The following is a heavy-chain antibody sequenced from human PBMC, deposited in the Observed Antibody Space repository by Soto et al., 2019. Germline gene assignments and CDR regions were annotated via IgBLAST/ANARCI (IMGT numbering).Heavy chain of an antibody. CDR1: GDSISSGYH. CDR2: IYHSGTT. D-gene: IGHD6-25*01. J-gene: IGHJ4*02. Sequence: SETLSLTCAVSGDSISSGYHWAWIRQPPGKGLEWVASIYHSGTTYYNPSLTSRVTISLDTSENQFSLKVNSVTAADTAVYYCARIGGYHGPLDYWGQGTPVTVSS. V-gene: IGHV4-38-2*01. CDR3: ARIGGYHGPLDY.